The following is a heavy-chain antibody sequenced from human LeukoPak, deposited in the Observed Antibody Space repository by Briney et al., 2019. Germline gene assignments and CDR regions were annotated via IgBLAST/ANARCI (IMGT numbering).Heavy chain of an antibody. J-gene: IGHJ4*02. D-gene: IGHD6-13*01. CDR3: ARGNTSSWPLDS. V-gene: IGHV4-61*02. Sequence: SQTLSLTCTVSGGSISSGAYYWSWIRQPAGKGLEWIGRIYTTGYTNYIPSLKSRVTISVDTSKSQFSLKLSSVTAAGTAVYYCARGNTSSWPLDSWGQGSLVTVSS. CDR2: IYTTGYT. CDR1: GGSISSGAYY.